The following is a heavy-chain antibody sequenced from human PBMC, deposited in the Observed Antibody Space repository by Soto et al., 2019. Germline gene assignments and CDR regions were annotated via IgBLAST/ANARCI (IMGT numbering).Heavy chain of an antibody. CDR3: ARHIVDTSMTASFNY. CDR1: GYSFLNYW. Sequence: PXESVKISCKTSGYSFLNYWIGWVRQMPGKGLEWMGIIYPGDSDARYSPSFQGQVTISADKSISTVYLQWSSLKASDTAMYYCARHIVDTSMTASFNYWGQGTQVTVSS. V-gene: IGHV5-51*01. D-gene: IGHD5-18*01. J-gene: IGHJ4*02. CDR2: IYPGDSDA.